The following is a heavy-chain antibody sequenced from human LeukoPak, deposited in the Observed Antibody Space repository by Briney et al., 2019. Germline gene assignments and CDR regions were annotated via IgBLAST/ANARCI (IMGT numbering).Heavy chain of an antibody. D-gene: IGHD1-26*01. J-gene: IGHJ6*03. CDR1: GFTFSSFS. Sequence: GGSLRLSCAASGFTFSSFSMNWVRQAPGKGLEWVSYIRSGGTNTDYTGSVKGRFTISRDNAKNSLYLQMNSLRAEDTAVYYCAKAPSGSYNYYYYVDVWGKGTTVTVSS. V-gene: IGHV3-48*04. CDR3: AKAPSGSYNYYYYVDV. CDR2: IRSGGTNT.